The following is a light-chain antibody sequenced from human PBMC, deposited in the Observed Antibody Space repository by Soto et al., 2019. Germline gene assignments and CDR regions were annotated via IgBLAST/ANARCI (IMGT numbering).Light chain of an antibody. J-gene: IGKJ1*01. Sequence: DLQMTQSPSTLSASVGERVTITCRASQSISSWLAWYQQKPGKAPKLLIYDASSLESGVPSRFSGSGSETEFTLTISSLQPDDFATYYCQQYNSYSPTFGQGTKVEIK. CDR2: DAS. CDR3: QQYNSYSPT. V-gene: IGKV1-5*01. CDR1: QSISSW.